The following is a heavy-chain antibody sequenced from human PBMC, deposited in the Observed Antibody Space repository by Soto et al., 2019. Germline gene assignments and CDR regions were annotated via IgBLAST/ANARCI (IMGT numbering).Heavy chain of an antibody. CDR3: ARVGPYESGSYMLRYNWFDP. CDR2: IYSGGAT. Sequence: EVQLVDSGGGLIQPGGSLRLSCAAAGFSVSTSHMNWVRQTPGKGLEWVSVIYSGGATYYAASVKGRFTISRDKSKNTVYLQMNSLRAEDTAVYYCARVGPYESGSYMLRYNWFDPWGQGTLVTVSS. V-gene: IGHV3-53*01. CDR1: GFSVSTSH. D-gene: IGHD3-10*01. J-gene: IGHJ5*02.